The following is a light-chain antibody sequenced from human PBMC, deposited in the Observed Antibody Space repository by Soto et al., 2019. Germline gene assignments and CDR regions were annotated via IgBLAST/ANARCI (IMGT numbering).Light chain of an antibody. Sequence: QSALTQPASVSGSPGQSITISCTGTSSDVGGYNFVSWYQQHPGKAPRLMIFEVNNRPSGVSDRFSGSKSGNTASLTISGLHAEDEADYYCSAYTFSSTLVVFGGGTKVTVL. CDR2: EVN. CDR1: SSDVGGYNF. V-gene: IGLV2-14*01. CDR3: SAYTFSSTLVV. J-gene: IGLJ3*02.